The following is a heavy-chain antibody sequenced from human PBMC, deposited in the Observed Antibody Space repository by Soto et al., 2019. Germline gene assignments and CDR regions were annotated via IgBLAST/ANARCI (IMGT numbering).Heavy chain of an antibody. CDR1: GFTFSSYD. CDR2: ITSSGSLI. D-gene: IGHD2-21*02. J-gene: IGHJ4*02. CDR3: ARAFGGNSPFFDY. Sequence: EVQLVESGGGLVQPGGSLRLSCAASGFTFSSYDMNWVRQAPGKGLEWVSYITSSGSLIYYADSVRGRFTVSRDNAKNSLYLQMNSLRAEDTAVYYCARAFGGNSPFFDYWGQGTLVTVSS. V-gene: IGHV3-48*03.